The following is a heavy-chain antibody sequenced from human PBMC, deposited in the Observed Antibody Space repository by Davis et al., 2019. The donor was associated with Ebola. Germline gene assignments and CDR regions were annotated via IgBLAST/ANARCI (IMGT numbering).Heavy chain of an antibody. J-gene: IGHJ6*02. D-gene: IGHD1-26*01. CDR2: ISGSGGST. Sequence: PGGSLRLSCAASGFTFSSYAMSWVRQAPGKGLEWVSAISGSGGSTYYADSVKGRFTISRDNSKNTLYLQMNSLRAEDTAVYYCAKVAMGATLDYYYYGMDVWGQGTTVTVSS. V-gene: IGHV3-23*01. CDR3: AKVAMGATLDYYYYGMDV. CDR1: GFTFSSYA.